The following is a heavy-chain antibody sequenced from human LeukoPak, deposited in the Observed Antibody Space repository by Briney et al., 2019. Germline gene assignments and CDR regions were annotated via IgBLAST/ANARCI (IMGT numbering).Heavy chain of an antibody. CDR2: ISSSGADT. J-gene: IGHJ4*02. D-gene: IGHD5-18*01. V-gene: IGHV3-23*01. CDR1: GFTFSNYA. CDR3: ARRGHGYGSPFDY. Sequence: GGSLRLSCAASGFTFSNYAMTWVRQAPGKGLEWVSSISSSGADTYDADSVKGRFTISRDNSKNTLDLQMSSLRAEDTAVYYCARRGHGYGSPFDYWGQGTLVTVSS.